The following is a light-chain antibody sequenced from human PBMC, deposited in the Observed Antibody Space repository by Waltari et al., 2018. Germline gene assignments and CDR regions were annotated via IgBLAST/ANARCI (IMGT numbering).Light chain of an antibody. Sequence: QSALTQPPSASGSPGQSVTISCTGTSSDVVGYNYVSRYQQHPGKVPKLVIFEVSKRPSGVPDRFSGSRSGNTASLTVSGLQAEDEADYYCSSYAGSNTYVLFGGGTKLTVL. V-gene: IGLV2-8*01. CDR1: SSDVVGYNY. CDR3: SSYAGSNTYVL. CDR2: EVS. J-gene: IGLJ2*01.